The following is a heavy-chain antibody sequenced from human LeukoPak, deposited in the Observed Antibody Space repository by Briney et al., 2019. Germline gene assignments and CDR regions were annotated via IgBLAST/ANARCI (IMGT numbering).Heavy chain of an antibody. J-gene: IGHJ1*01. CDR2: IKSDGGT. D-gene: IGHD3-22*01. CDR1: GFTLSSYW. Sequence: GGSLRLSCAASGFTLSSYWMHWVRQAPGKGLVWVSRIKSDGGTNYADSVKGRFTISRDNAKNTVSLQMNSLRAEDTGVYYCARAPSEIGGYYPEYFRHWGQGTLVIVSS. V-gene: IGHV3-74*01. CDR3: ARAPSEIGGYYPEYFRH.